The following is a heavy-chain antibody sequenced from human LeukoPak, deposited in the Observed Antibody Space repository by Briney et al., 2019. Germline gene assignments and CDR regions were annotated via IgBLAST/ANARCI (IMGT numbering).Heavy chain of an antibody. D-gene: IGHD2-21*02. CDR1: GFTFDDYA. CDR2: ISWNSGSK. J-gene: IGHJ3*02. CDR3: AQGAIVVVTASPLAGAFDI. Sequence: GGSLRLSCAASGFTFDDYAMHWVRQAPGKGLEWVSGISWNSGSKGYAESVKGRFTISRDNAKNSLYLQMDSLRAEDTALYYCAQGAIVVVTASPLAGAFDIWGQGTMVTVSS. V-gene: IGHV3-9*01.